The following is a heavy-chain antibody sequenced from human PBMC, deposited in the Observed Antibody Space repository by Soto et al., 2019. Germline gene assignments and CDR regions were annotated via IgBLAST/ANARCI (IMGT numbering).Heavy chain of an antibody. CDR3: VIGRLDTAF. J-gene: IGHJ4*02. D-gene: IGHD5-18*01. CDR2: IDSDGTTT. V-gene: IGHV3-74*01. CDR1: GFSFRSNL. Sequence: EVQLVESGGGLVQPGGSLRLSCAASGFSFRSNLMHWVRQAPGKGLLWVSYIDSDGTTTRYADSVKGRFTISRDNAKNTLYLHMRSLSADYTALYYCVIGRLDTAFWGQVTLVTVSS.